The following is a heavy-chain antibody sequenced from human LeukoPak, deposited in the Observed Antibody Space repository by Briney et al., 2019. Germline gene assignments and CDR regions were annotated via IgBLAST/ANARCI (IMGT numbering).Heavy chain of an antibody. J-gene: IGHJ4*02. CDR2: ISSSSTYI. Sequence: GGSLRLSCAASGLTFSSYSMNWVRQAPGKGLEWVSSISSSSTYIYYADSVKGRFTISRDNAKNSMYLQMNSLRGEDTAVYYCARDSTRFDYWGQGTLVTVSS. V-gene: IGHV3-21*06. CDR3: ARDSTRFDY. CDR1: GLTFSSYS.